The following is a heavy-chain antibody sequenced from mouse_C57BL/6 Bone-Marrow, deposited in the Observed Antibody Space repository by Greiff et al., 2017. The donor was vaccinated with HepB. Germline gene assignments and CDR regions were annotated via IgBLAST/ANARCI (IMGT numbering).Heavy chain of an antibody. V-gene: IGHV1-5*01. CDR2: IYPGNSDT. J-gene: IGHJ4*01. CDR1: GYTFTSYW. Sequence: EVQLQQSGTVLARPGASVKMSCKTSGYTFTSYWMHWVKQRPGQGLEWIGAIYPGNSDTSYNQKFKGKAKLTAVTSASTAYMELSSLTNEDSAVYYCPLYYYGSSYGGDYWGQGTSVTVSS. CDR3: PLYYYGSSYGGDY. D-gene: IGHD1-1*01.